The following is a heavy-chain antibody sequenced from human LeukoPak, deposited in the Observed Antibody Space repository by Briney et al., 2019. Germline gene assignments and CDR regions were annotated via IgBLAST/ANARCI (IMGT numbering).Heavy chain of an antibody. J-gene: IGHJ4*02. CDR2: IKNDGSEK. CDR1: GFIVGNNY. V-gene: IGHV3-7*01. D-gene: IGHD3-3*01. Sequence: GGSLRLSCAASGFIVGNNYMSWVRQAPGKGLEWVASIKNDGSEKYYVDSVRGRYTISRDSTKNSLYLQMSSLRAEDTAVYYCATDRGWRTSGYYLYYFEYWGQGTLVTFSS. CDR3: ATDRGWRTSGYYLYYFEY.